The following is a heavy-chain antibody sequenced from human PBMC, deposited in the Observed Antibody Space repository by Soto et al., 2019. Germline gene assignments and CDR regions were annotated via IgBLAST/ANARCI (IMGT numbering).Heavy chain of an antibody. Sequence: QLQLQESGPGLVKPSETLSLTCTVSGGSISSSSYYWGWIRQPPGKGLEWIGSIYYSGSTYYNPSLKSRVTISVDTSKNQFSLKLSSVPAADTAVYYCARVITIFGVVRWFDPWGQGTLVTVSS. D-gene: IGHD3-3*01. CDR1: GGSISSSSYY. CDR3: ARVITIFGVVRWFDP. V-gene: IGHV4-39*01. J-gene: IGHJ5*02. CDR2: IYYSGST.